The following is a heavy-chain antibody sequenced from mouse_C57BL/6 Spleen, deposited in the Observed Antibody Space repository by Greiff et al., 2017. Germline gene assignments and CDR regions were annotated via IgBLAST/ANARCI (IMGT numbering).Heavy chain of an antibody. V-gene: IGHV5-4*01. CDR3: ARDLYYYGSSYVGGAMDY. CDR2: ISDGGSYT. D-gene: IGHD1-1*01. J-gene: IGHJ4*01. CDR1: GFTFSSYA. Sequence: EVQLQESGGGLVKPGGSLKLSCAASGFTFSSYAMSWVRQTPEKRLEWVATISDGGSYTYYPDNVKGRFTISRDNAKNNLYLQMSHLKSEDTAMYYCARDLYYYGSSYVGGAMDYWGQGTSVTVSS.